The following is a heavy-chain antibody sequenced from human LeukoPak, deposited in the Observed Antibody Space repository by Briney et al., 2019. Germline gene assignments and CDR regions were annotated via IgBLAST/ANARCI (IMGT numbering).Heavy chain of an antibody. Sequence: SETLSLTCTVSGGSISNKYWSWIRQPPGKGLEWIGYIYYSGSTNYNPSLKSRVTILVDTSKNQFSLKLSSVTAADTAVYYCARESKAMYYYGSGSYYPNWFDPWGQGTLVTVSS. CDR2: IYYSGST. V-gene: IGHV4-59*01. CDR1: GGSISNKY. CDR3: ARESKAMYYYGSGSYYPNWFDP. D-gene: IGHD3-10*01. J-gene: IGHJ5*02.